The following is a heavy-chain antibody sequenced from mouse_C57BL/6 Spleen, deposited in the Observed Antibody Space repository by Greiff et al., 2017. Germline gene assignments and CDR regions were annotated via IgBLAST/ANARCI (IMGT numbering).Heavy chain of an antibody. J-gene: IGHJ1*03. Sequence: QVQLKQPGAELVMPGASVKLSCKASGYTFTSYWMHWVKQRPGQGLEWIGEIDPSDSYTNYNQKFKGKSTLTVDKSSSTAYMQLSSLTSEDSAVYYCARPGNGYFDVWGTGTTVTVSS. CDR2: IDPSDSYT. CDR3: ARPGNGYFDV. D-gene: IGHD2-1*01. CDR1: GYTFTSYW. V-gene: IGHV1-69*01.